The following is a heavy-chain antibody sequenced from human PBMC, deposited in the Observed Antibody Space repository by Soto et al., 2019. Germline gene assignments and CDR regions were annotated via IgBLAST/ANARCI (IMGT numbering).Heavy chain of an antibody. J-gene: IGHJ4*02. CDR1: GYTFTSYA. D-gene: IGHD1-20*01. V-gene: IGHV1-3*01. CDR3: ARYVGYHWNLIDY. CDR2: VNAGNGNT. Sequence: QVQLVQSGAEVKKPGASVKVSCAASGYTFTSYAIHWVRQAPGQRLEWMGWVNAGNGNTKYSQKLQGRVTITRDTSASTAYMELSSLRSEDTAVYYCARYVGYHWNLIDYWGQGTLVTVSS.